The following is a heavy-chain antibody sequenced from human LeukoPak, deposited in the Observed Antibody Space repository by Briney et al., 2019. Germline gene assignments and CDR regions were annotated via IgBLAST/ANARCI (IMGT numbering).Heavy chain of an antibody. J-gene: IGHJ6*02. CDR1: KFTFSSYG. Sequence: GGSLRLSCAASKFTFSSYGMHWVRQAPGKGLEWVAVISYDGSNKYYADSVKGRFTISRDNSKNTLYLQMNSLRAEDTAVYYCATRGYSYGGSMDVWGQGTTVTVSS. CDR3: ATRGYSYGGSMDV. D-gene: IGHD5-18*01. V-gene: IGHV3-30*03. CDR2: ISYDGSNK.